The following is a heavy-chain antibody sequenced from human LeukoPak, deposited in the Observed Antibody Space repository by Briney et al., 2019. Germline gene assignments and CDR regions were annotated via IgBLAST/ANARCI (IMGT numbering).Heavy chain of an antibody. CDR2: IRSKAYGGTT. Sequence: PGRSLRLSCIASGFSFGDYAMSWVRQAPGKGLEWVGFIRSKAYGGTTEYAASVQGRFTISRDDSKSIAYLQMNSLKTEDTAVYYCTRDQSDNRNDDWRFDYWGQGTLVTVSS. CDR1: GFSFGDYA. V-gene: IGHV3-49*04. CDR3: TRDQSDNRNDDWRFDY. D-gene: IGHD1-1*01. J-gene: IGHJ4*02.